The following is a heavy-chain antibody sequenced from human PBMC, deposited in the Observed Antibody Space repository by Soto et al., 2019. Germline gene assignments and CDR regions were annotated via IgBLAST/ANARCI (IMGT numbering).Heavy chain of an antibody. CDR3: VREDMSGTYYFDY. CDR1: GASVSSETHF. Sequence: QVHLQESGPGLVTPSETLSLTCRVSGASVSSETHFWTWIRQPPGKGLECIGFFYRTGLTNSNPALTSRVTVSADRSKNQFSLTLRSVTAADPAVYYCVREDMSGTYYFDYWGPGSQVTVSS. D-gene: IGHD3-3*01. CDR2: FYRTGLT. V-gene: IGHV4-61*01. J-gene: IGHJ4*02.